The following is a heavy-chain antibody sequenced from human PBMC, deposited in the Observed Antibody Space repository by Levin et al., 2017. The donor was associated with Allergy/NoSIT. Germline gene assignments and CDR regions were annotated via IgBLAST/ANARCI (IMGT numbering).Heavy chain of an antibody. V-gene: IGHV3-15*01. CDR1: GLPFSDVW. CDR3: STGVVGAPYNIY. Sequence: PGESLKISCAASGLPFSDVWMTWVRQAPGKGLEWVGRITSKTAGETTDYATPVQGRFTISRDDSKSILYLQMNSLRSDDTAFYYCSTGVVGAPYNIYWGQGTLVAVSS. D-gene: IGHD2-15*01. J-gene: IGHJ4*02. CDR2: ITSKTAGETT.